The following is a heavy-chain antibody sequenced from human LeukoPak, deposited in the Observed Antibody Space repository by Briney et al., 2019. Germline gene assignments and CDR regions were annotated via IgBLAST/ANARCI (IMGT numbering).Heavy chain of an antibody. CDR1: GGSIGSGDYY. V-gene: IGHV4-30-4*01. CDR3: ARGASSITIFGVIPDAFDI. CDR2: IFYSGST. J-gene: IGHJ3*02. D-gene: IGHD3-3*01. Sequence: SQTLSLTCIVSGGSIGSGDYYWSWIRQPPGKGLEWTGYIFYSGSTYYNPSPKSRVTISVDTSKNQFSLKLSSVTAADTAVYYCARGASSITIFGVIPDAFDIWGQGTMVTVSS.